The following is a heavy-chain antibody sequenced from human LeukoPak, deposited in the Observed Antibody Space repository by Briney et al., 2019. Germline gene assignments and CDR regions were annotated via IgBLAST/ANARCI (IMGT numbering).Heavy chain of an antibody. CDR2: TYQSGST. Sequence: PSETLSLTCTVSGYTISSGYYWGWIRQPPGKGLEWIGSTYQSGSTYYNPSLKSRVTISVDTSKNQFSLKLTSVTAADTAVYYCARELYCSGGSCHSRDAFDIWGQGTMVTVSS. CDR3: ARELYCSGGSCHSRDAFDI. J-gene: IGHJ3*02. D-gene: IGHD2-15*01. V-gene: IGHV4-38-2*02. CDR1: GYTISSGYY.